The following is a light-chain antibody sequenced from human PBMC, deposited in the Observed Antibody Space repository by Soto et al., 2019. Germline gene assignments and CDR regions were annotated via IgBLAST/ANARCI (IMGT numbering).Light chain of an antibody. CDR2: DVN. J-gene: IGLJ2*01. V-gene: IGLV2-14*03. CDR1: SSDIGAYNF. Sequence: QSVLTQPASVSGSPGQSITISCTGTSSDIGAYNFVSWYQQHPGKAPKLMLYDVNIRPSGVSNRFSGSKSGNTASLTISGLHAEDEADYYCTSCTTSTTMIFGGGTKVTVL. CDR3: TSCTTSTTMI.